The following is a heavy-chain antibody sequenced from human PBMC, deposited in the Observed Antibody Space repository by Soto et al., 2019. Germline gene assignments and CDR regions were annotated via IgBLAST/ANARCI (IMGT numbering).Heavy chain of an antibody. D-gene: IGHD1-26*01. CDR2: MIGDGTSW. CDR1: GFSFRIYA. CDR3: AKDLRPDGRYDLDS. Sequence: EVQLLESGGGLAQPGGSLRLSCAASGFSFRIYAMNWVRQAPGKGLEWVSVMIGDGTSWDYADSVRGRFTISRDNSKNTPYLQMNNLRTEDTAVYYCAKDLRPDGRYDLDSWGQGTLVTVSS. V-gene: IGHV3-23*01. J-gene: IGHJ4*02.